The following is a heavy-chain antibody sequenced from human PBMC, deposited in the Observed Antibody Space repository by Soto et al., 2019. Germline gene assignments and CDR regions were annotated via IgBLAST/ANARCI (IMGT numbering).Heavy chain of an antibody. Sequence: SVKVSCKASGGTFSSYAISWVRQAPGQGLEWMGGIIPIFGTANYAQKFQGRVTITADESTSTAYMELSSLRSVDTAVYYCAADRKGATPNWFDPWGQGTQVTVSS. CDR2: IIPIFGTA. J-gene: IGHJ5*02. CDR3: AADRKGATPNWFDP. D-gene: IGHD1-26*01. CDR1: GGTFSSYA. V-gene: IGHV1-69*13.